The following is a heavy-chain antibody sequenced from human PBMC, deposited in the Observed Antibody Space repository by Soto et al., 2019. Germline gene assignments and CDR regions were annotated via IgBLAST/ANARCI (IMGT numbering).Heavy chain of an antibody. V-gene: IGHV4-34*09. CDR3: AATSYYYGSGSYYFSYYYGMDV. Sequence: SETLSLTCAVYGGSFSGYYWSWIRQPPGKGLEWIGEINHSGSTNYNPSLKSRLTISVDTSRNQFSLRLTSITAADTAVYYCAATSYYYGSGSYYFSYYYGMDVLGQGTTVTVSS. CDR2: INHSGST. J-gene: IGHJ6*02. CDR1: GGSFSGYY. D-gene: IGHD3-10*01.